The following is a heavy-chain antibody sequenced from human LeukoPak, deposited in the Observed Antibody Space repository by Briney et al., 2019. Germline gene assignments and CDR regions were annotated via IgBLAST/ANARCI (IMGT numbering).Heavy chain of an antibody. CDR2: INPNSGGT. Sequence: GASVKVSCKASGYTFTGYYMHWVRQAPGQGLEWMGWINPNSGGTNYAQKFQGRVTRTRDTSISTAYMELSRLRSDDTAVYYCARDTYYYGSGSPNENWFDPWGQGTLVTVSS. J-gene: IGHJ5*02. CDR3: ARDTYYYGSGSPNENWFDP. V-gene: IGHV1-2*02. D-gene: IGHD3-10*01. CDR1: GYTFTGYY.